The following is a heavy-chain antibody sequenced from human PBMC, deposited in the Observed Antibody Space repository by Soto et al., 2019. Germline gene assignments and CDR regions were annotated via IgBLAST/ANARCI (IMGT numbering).Heavy chain of an antibody. Sequence: QVQLVQSGAEVKKPGSSVKVSCKASGGTFSSYAISWVRQAPGQGLEWMGGIIPIFGTANYAQKFQGRVTITADESTSRAYMELSSLRSEDTAVYYCARINYGDYLGYFDYWGQGTLVTVSS. V-gene: IGHV1-69*01. J-gene: IGHJ4*02. CDR2: IIPIFGTA. D-gene: IGHD4-17*01. CDR3: ARINYGDYLGYFDY. CDR1: GGTFSSYA.